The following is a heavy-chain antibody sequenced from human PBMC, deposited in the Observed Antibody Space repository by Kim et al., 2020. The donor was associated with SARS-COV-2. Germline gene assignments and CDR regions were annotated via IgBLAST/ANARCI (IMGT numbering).Heavy chain of an antibody. V-gene: IGHV4-59*08. CDR1: GGSIRGYY. J-gene: IGHJ6*03. CDR2: IHFSGST. CDR3: ARLSNPLPPGYYYMDV. Sequence: SETLSLTCTVSGGSIRGYYWSWIRQPPGKGLECIGYIHFSGSTNYNPSLKSRVTMSVDTSRKHFSLRLSSVTAADTAVYYCARLSNPLPPGYYYMDVWGAGTTVTVSS.